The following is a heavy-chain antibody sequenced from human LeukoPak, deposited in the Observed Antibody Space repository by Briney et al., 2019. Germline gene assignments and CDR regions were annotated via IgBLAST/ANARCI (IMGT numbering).Heavy chain of an antibody. Sequence: SETLSLTCTVSGGSISSSSYYWGWIRQPPGKGLEWIGSIYYSGSTYYNPSLKSRVTISVDTSKNQFSLELSSVTAADTAVYYCARTGYDSSGYYYYFDYWGQGTLVTVSS. J-gene: IGHJ4*02. CDR3: ARTGYDSSGYYYYFDY. V-gene: IGHV4-39*01. CDR1: GGSISSSSYY. CDR2: IYYSGST. D-gene: IGHD3-22*01.